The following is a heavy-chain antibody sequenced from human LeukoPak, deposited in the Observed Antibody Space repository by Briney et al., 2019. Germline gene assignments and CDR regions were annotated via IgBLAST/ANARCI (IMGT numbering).Heavy chain of an antibody. CDR1: GGTFSSYA. CDR2: IIPILGIA. Sequence: SVKVSCKASGGTFSSYATSWVRQAPGQGLEWMGRIIPILGIANYAQKFQGRVTITADKSTSTAYMELSSLRSEDTAVYYCARDYDILTGYPPYYYYYGMDVWGQGTTVTVSS. D-gene: IGHD3-9*01. CDR3: ARDYDILTGYPPYYYYYGMDV. J-gene: IGHJ6*02. V-gene: IGHV1-69*04.